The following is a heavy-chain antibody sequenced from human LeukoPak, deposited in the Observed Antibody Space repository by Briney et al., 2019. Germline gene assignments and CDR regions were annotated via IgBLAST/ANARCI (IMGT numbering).Heavy chain of an antibody. V-gene: IGHV3-30*18. CDR1: GFTFSSYG. J-gene: IGHJ4*02. CDR3: AKDRGSSGWYFHDY. D-gene: IGHD6-19*01. Sequence: QPGGSLRLSCAASGFTFSSYGMHWVRQAPGKGLEWVAVISYDGSNKYYADSVKGRFTISRDNSKNTLYLQMNSLRAEDTAVYYCAKDRGSSGWYFHDYWGQGTLVTVSS. CDR2: ISYDGSNK.